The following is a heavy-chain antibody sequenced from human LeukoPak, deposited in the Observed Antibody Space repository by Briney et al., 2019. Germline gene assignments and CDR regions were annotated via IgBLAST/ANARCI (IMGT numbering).Heavy chain of an antibody. V-gene: IGHV3-7*01. CDR1: GFTFSSYW. Sequence: QPGGSLRLSCAASGFTFSSYWMSWVRQAPGKGLEWVANIKQDGSEKYYVDSVKGRFTISRDNAKNSLYLQMNSLRAEDTAVYYCASSGDYGVPLAFDIWGQGTMVTVSS. J-gene: IGHJ3*02. CDR3: ASSGDYGVPLAFDI. D-gene: IGHD4-17*01. CDR2: IKQDGSEK.